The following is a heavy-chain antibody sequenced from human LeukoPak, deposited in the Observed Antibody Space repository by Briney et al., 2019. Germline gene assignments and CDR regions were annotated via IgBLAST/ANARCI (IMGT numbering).Heavy chain of an antibody. CDR1: GFTFDDYA. CDR2: ISWNSGSI. CDR3: AKDIRYGGSAFDI. Sequence: PGGSLRLSCAASGFTFDDYAMHWVRQAPGKGLEWVSGISWNSGSIGYADSVKGRFTISRDNAKNSLYLQMNSLRAEDTALYYCAKDIRYGGSAFDIWGQGTMVTVSS. J-gene: IGHJ3*02. V-gene: IGHV3-9*01. D-gene: IGHD3-16*01.